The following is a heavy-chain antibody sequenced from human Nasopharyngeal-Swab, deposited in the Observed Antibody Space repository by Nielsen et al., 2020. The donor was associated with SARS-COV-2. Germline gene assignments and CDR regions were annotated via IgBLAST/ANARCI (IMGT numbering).Heavy chain of an antibody. V-gene: IGHV1-2*04. D-gene: IGHD3-3*01. CDR1: GYTFTGYY. J-gene: IGHJ4*02. CDR2: INPNSGGT. CDR3: AGEGATIFGVVIVGDY. Sequence: ASVKVSCKASGYTFTGYYMHWVRQAPGQGLEWMGWINPNSGGTNYAQKFQGWVTMTRDTSISTAYMELSRLRSEDTAVYYCAGEGATIFGVVIVGDYWGQGTLVTVSS.